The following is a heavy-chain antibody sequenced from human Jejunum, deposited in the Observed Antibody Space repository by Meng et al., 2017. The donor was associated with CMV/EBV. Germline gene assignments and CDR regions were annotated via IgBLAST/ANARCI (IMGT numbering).Heavy chain of an antibody. D-gene: IGHD3-10*01. CDR2: IHYSGTT. J-gene: IGHJ3*02. CDR1: GYVGSDPFY. V-gene: IGHV4-30-4*01. CDR3: ARFHYDSARRNALDI. Sequence: GYVGSDPFYWRWLRQPPGKGLEWIAYIHYSGTTYYNPSLKSRISISIETSKNQFSLELNSVTAADTAVYYCARFHYDSARRNALDIWGQGTVVTVSS.